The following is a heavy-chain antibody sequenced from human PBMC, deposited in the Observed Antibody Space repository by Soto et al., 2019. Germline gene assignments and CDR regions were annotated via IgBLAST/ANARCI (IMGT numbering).Heavy chain of an antibody. CDR1: GGSISTSNW. CDR2: VYRTGST. V-gene: IGHV4-4*02. D-gene: IGHD3-22*01. Sequence: SETLSLTCAVSGGSISTSNWWSWVRQPPGKGLEWIGEVYRTGSTNYNPSLESRLTISVDKSKNQFSLKLTSVTAADTAVYYCARHQAITLNTNWFDPSGQGTLVTVSS. CDR3: ARHQAITLNTNWFDP. J-gene: IGHJ5*02.